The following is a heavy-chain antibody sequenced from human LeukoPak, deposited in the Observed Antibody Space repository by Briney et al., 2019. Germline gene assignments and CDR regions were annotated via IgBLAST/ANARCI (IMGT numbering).Heavy chain of an antibody. V-gene: IGHV3-30*02. CDR3: AKVKVGPMARGVIFDY. CDR2: IRYDGSNK. J-gene: IGHJ4*02. CDR1: GFTFSSYG. D-gene: IGHD3-10*01. Sequence: PGGSLRLSCAAPGFTFSSYGMHWVRQAPGEGLEWVAFIRYDGSNKYYADSVKGRFTISRDNSKNTLYLQMNSLRAEDTAVYYCAKVKVGPMARGVIFDYWGQGTLVTVSS.